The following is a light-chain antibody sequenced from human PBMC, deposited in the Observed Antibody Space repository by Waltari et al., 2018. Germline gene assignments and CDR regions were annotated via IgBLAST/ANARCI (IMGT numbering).Light chain of an antibody. J-gene: IGLJ3*02. CDR3: LSFDNTLWV. CDR2: DDY. V-gene: IGLV6-57*01. Sequence: FMLTQPHSVSESPGKTVTISCTRTRGSIHSNYVQWYQQRPGRSPTTVIYDDYQRPSGVPTRFSASIDRASNSASLTIAGLTTEDEADYYCLSFDNTLWVFGGGTKLTVL. CDR1: RGSIHSNY.